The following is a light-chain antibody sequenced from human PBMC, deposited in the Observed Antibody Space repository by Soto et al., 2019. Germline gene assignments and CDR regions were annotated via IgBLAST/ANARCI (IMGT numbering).Light chain of an antibody. CDR3: QQYSDSPLT. Sequence: EIVLTQSPGTLSLSPGERATLSCRASQTVRTNYLAWFQHKPGQAPRLLIYGASSRATGIPDRFSGSGSGTDFTLTIHRLEPEDFAVYFCQQYSDSPLTVGGGTKVEIK. CDR1: QTVRTNY. CDR2: GAS. V-gene: IGKV3-20*01. J-gene: IGKJ4*01.